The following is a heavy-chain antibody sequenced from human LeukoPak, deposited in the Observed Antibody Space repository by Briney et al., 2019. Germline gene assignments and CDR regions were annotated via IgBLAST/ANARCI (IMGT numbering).Heavy chain of an antibody. CDR3: ARHLLSSGWAFDY. CDR2: VYYTGST. CDR1: GGSISINSDTYY. V-gene: IGHV4-39*01. J-gene: IGHJ4*02. D-gene: IGHD6-19*01. Sequence: SQTLSLTCTVSGGSISINSDTYYWGWLRQPPGKGLEWFGSVYYTGSTYYNPSLTSRATIPVDTSTYQFSLTWHLATPSSTAVYYCARHLLSSGWAFDYWGQGTLGIVSS.